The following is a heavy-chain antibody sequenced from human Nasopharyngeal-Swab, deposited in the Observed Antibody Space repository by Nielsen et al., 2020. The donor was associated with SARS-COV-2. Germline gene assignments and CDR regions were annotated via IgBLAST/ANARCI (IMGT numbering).Heavy chain of an antibody. V-gene: IGHV1-69*13. CDR3: ASQGATGTHYYYYYMDV. Sequence: SVKVSCKASGYTFTSDGISWVRQAPGQGLEWMGGIIPIFGTANYAQKFQGRVTITADESTSTAYMELSSLRSEDTAVYYCASQGATGTHYYYYYMDVWGKGTTVTVSS. CDR1: GYTFTSDG. D-gene: IGHD1-1*01. CDR2: IIPIFGTA. J-gene: IGHJ6*03.